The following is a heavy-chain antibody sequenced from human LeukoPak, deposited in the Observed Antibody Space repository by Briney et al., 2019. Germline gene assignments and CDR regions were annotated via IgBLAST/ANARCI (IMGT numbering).Heavy chain of an antibody. D-gene: IGHD3-3*01. CDR3: ASEIIFGSFDY. V-gene: IGHV3-30*04. J-gene: IGHJ4*02. Sequence: TGGSLRLSCAASGFTFSSYAMHWVRQAPGKGLEWVAVISYDGSNKYYADSVKGRFTISRDNSKSTLYLQMNSLRAEDTAVYYCASEIIFGSFDYWGQGTLVTVSS. CDR2: ISYDGSNK. CDR1: GFTFSSYA.